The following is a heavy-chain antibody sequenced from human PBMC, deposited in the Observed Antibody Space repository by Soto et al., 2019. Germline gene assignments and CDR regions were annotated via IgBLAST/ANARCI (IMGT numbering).Heavy chain of an antibody. CDR3: AKVGLSGMIVVVIHPLDY. J-gene: IGHJ4*02. CDR2: ISYDGSNK. CDR1: GFTFSSYA. D-gene: IGHD3-22*01. V-gene: IGHV3-30-3*01. Sequence: PGGSLRLSCAASGFTFSSYAMHWVRQAPGKGLEWVAVISYDGSNKYYADSVKGRFTISRDNSKNTLYLQMNSLRAEDTAVYYCAKVGLSGMIVVVIHPLDYWGQGTLVTVSS.